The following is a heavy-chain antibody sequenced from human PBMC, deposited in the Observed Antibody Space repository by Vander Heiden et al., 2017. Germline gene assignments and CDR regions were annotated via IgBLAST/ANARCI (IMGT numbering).Heavy chain of an antibody. CDR3: ARGGVLGYCSSTSCYTPWFDP. J-gene: IGHJ5*02. V-gene: IGHV4-59*01. CDR2: IYYSGST. CDR1: GGSISRSY. Sequence: QVQLQESGPGLVKPSETLSLTCTVSGGSISRSYWSWIRQPPGKGLEWIGYIYYSGSTNYNPSLKSRVTISVDTSKNQFSLKLSSVTAADTAVYYCARGGVLGYCSSTSCYTPWFDPWGQGTLVTVSS. D-gene: IGHD2-2*02.